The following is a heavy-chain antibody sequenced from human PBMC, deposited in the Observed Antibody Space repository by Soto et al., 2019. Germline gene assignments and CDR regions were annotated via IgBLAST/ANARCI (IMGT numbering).Heavy chain of an antibody. CDR3: ASSVLSRGAPRGYFDY. CDR2: ISAHNGNT. D-gene: IGHD2-2*01. Sequence: GASVKVSCKASGYTFTSYGISWVRQAPGQGLEWMGWISAHNGNTNYAQKFQGRVTITADESTSTAYMELSSLRSEDTAVYYCASSVLSRGAPRGYFDYWGQGTLVTVSS. J-gene: IGHJ4*02. V-gene: IGHV1-18*01. CDR1: GYTFTSYG.